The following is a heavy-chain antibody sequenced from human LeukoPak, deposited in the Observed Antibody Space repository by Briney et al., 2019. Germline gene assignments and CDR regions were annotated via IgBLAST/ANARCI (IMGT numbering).Heavy chain of an antibody. CDR3: ARAGGYYINYYYGMDV. V-gene: IGHV4-4*07. D-gene: IGHD3-3*01. CDR2: IYTSGST. Sequence: SETLSLTCTVSGGSISSYYWSWIRQPAGKGLEWIGRIYTSGSTNYNPSLKSRVTMSVDTSKNEFSLKRSSVTAADTAVYYCARAGGYYINYYYGMDVWGQGTTVTVSS. CDR1: GGSISSYY. J-gene: IGHJ6*02.